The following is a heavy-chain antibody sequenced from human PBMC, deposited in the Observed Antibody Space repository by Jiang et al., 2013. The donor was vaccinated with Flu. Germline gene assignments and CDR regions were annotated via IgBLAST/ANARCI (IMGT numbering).Heavy chain of an antibody. Sequence: ESGGGLVQPGRSLRLSCAASGFTFDDYAMHWVRQAPGKGLEWVSGISWNSGSIGYADSVKGRFTISRDNAKNSLYLQMNSLRAEDTALYYCAKGDHYDSSGYLEADFDYWGQGTLVTVSS. V-gene: IGHV3-9*01. J-gene: IGHJ4*02. CDR2: ISWNSGSI. CDR1: GFTFDDYA. CDR3: AKGDHYDSSGYLEADFDY. D-gene: IGHD3-22*01.